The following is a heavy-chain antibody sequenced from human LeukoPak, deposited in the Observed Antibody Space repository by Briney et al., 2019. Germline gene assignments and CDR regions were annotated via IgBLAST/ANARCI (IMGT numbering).Heavy chain of an antibody. CDR2: ISYDGSNR. CDR3: ARDRRQWLVLLYFQH. CDR1: GFTFSSYA. J-gene: IGHJ1*01. D-gene: IGHD6-19*01. Sequence: GRSLRLSCAASGFTFSSYAMHWVRQAPGKGLEWVAVISYDGSNRYYADSVKGRFTISRDNSKNTLYLQMNSLRAEDTAVYYCARDRRQWLVLLYFQHWGQGTLVTVSS. V-gene: IGHV3-30*04.